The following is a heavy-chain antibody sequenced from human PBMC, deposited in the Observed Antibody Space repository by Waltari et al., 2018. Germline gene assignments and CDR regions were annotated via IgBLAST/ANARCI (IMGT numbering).Heavy chain of an antibody. J-gene: IGHJ5*01. V-gene: IGHV3-23*01. CDR2: ISGSGCST. CDR3: AKWGGSYWLSPPLSDS. D-gene: IGHD1-26*01. CDR1: GFTFSGYA. Sequence: EVQLLESGGGLVQPGGSLRLSCAASGFTFSGYAMSWVRQAPGKGLEWVSSISGSGCSTYYADSVKGRFTISRDNAKNTLYLQMNSLRAEDTAVYYCAKWGGSYWLSPPLSDSWGQGTLVTVSS.